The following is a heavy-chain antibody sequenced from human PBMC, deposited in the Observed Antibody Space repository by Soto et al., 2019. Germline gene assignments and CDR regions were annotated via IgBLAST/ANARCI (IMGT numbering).Heavy chain of an antibody. D-gene: IGHD1-26*01. CDR2: IYHSGST. Sequence: QLQLQESGSGLVKPSQTLSLTCAVSGGSISSGGYSWSWIRQPPGKGLEWIGYIYHSGSTYYNPSLKSRVTISVDRSKNQFSLKLSSVNAADTGVYYCARGGSYGLLGMDVWGQGTTVTVSS. J-gene: IGHJ6*02. CDR3: ARGGSYGLLGMDV. V-gene: IGHV4-30-2*01. CDR1: GGSISSGGYS.